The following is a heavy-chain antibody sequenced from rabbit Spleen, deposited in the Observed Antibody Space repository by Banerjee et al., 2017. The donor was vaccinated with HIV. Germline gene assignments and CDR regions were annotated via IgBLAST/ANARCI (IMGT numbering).Heavy chain of an antibody. CDR3: ARGPYTWDNSGWDYTYYFNL. CDR2: IYVDNDAT. CDR1: GFSFSRHYL. J-gene: IGHJ4*01. Sequence: QSLEESGGDLVKPGASLTLTCTASGFSFSRHYLMCWVRQAPGKGLEWIACIYVDNDATYYASWAKGRFTISKTSSTTVTLQMTSLTAADTATYFCARGPYTWDNSGWDYTYYFNLWGPGTLVTVS. V-gene: IGHV1S40*01. D-gene: IGHD4-1*01.